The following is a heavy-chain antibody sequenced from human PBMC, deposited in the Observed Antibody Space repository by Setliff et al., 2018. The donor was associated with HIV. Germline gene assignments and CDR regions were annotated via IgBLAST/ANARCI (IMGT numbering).Heavy chain of an antibody. CDR2: IYHSGST. J-gene: IGHJ4*02. CDR1: SGSISSSNW. D-gene: IGHD5-18*01. V-gene: IGHV4-4*02. Sequence: PSETLSLTCAVSSGSISSSNWWSWVRQPPGKELEWIGEIYHSGSTNYNPSRKSRVTISLDRFKNQVSLKLSSVTAADTAVYYCARAGSYGWDYWGQGTLVTISS. CDR3: ARAGSYGWDY.